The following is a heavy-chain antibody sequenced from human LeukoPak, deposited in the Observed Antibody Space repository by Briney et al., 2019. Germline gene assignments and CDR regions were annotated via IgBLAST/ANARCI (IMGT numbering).Heavy chain of an antibody. Sequence: AGGSLRHSCAVSGFPFTNYWMSWVRQAPGKGLEWVANIKEDGSVMYYTDSLKGRFTTSRDSAQISLYLQMNSLRVEDTAVYFCARELWGSYSTCLYLDYWGQGAMVTVSS. V-gene: IGHV3-7*01. CDR1: GFPFTNYW. J-gene: IGHJ4*02. D-gene: IGHD6-13*01. CDR2: IKEDGSVM. CDR3: ARELWGSYSTCLYLDY.